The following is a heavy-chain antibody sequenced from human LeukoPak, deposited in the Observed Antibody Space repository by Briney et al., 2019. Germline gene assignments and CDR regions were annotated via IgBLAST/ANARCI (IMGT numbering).Heavy chain of an antibody. CDR2: INSDASTI. CDR3: AREGCTIGAVCSSLLDH. CDR1: GLTFSSDW. Sequence: GGSLRLSCAASGLTFSSDWMHWVRQVPGKGLVWVSRINSDASTINYADSVKGRFTISRDNAKNTLYLQMNNLRAEDTAVYYCAREGCTIGAVCSSLLDHWGRGTLVTVSS. V-gene: IGHV3-74*01. J-gene: IGHJ4*02. D-gene: IGHD2-8*01.